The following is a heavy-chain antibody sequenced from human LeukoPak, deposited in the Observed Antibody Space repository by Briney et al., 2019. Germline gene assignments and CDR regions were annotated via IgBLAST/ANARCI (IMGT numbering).Heavy chain of an antibody. CDR2: IYSGGST. Sequence: GGSLRLSCAASGFTVSSNYMSWVRQAPGKGLEWVSVIYSGGSTYYADSVKGRFTISRDNSKNTLYLQMNSLKAEDTAVYYCARDQRLSMSPFDHWGQGTLVTVSS. J-gene: IGHJ4*02. V-gene: IGHV3-66*01. CDR3: ARDQRLSMSPFDH. D-gene: IGHD3-16*02. CDR1: GFTVSSNY.